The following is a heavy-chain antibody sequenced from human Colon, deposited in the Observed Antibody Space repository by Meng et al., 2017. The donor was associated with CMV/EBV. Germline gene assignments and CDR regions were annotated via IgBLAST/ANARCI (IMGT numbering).Heavy chain of an antibody. J-gene: IGHJ5*02. D-gene: IGHD3-10*01. CDR1: GFTFSSYG. CDR2: IRYDGSNK. CDR3: AKDRPYFYYGSGSYLGGNWFDP. V-gene: IGHV3-30*02. Sequence: GGSLRLSCAAPGFTFSSYGMHWVRQAPGKGLEWVAFIRYDGSNKYYADSVKGRFTISRDNSKNTLYLQMNSLRAEDTAVYYCAKDRPYFYYGSGSYLGGNWFDPWGQGTLVTVSS.